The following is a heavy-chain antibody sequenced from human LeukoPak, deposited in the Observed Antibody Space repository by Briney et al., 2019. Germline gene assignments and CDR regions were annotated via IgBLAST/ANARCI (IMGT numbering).Heavy chain of an antibody. J-gene: IGHJ4*02. V-gene: IGHV5-51*01. CDR1: GYSFTSYW. CDR2: IYPGDSET. D-gene: IGHD6-13*01. Sequence: HGESLKISCKGSGYSFTSYWIAWVRQMPGKGLEWMGIIYPGDSETRYSPSFQGQVTISAVKSISTAYLQWSSLKASDTAMYYCARRIAVSATFDDWGQGTLVTVSS. CDR3: ARRIAVSATFDD.